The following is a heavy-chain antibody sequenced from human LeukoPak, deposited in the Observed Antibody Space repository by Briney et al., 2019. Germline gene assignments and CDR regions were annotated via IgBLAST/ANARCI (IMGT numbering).Heavy chain of an antibody. V-gene: IGHV3-30*02. CDR1: GFSFSDYG. J-gene: IGHJ4*02. Sequence: PGGSLRLSCAASGFSFSDYGMHWVRQAPGKGLEWVAFIRYDGSDKYYADSVKGRFIISRDNSKSTLYLQMNSLRAEDTAVYYCARTLLDAMIVVVIPAYFDYWGQGTLVTVSS. CDR3: ARTLLDAMIVVVIPAYFDY. D-gene: IGHD3-22*01. CDR2: IRYDGSDK.